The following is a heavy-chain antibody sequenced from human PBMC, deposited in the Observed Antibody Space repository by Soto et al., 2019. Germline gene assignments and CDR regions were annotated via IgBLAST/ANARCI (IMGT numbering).Heavy chain of an antibody. CDR2: IIPIFGTA. J-gene: IGHJ5*02. CDR1: GGTFSSYA. CDR3: AREQGAAHQSGATVRGRNWFDP. Sequence: QVKLVQSGAEVKKPGSSVKVSCKASGGTFSSYAISWVRQAPGQGLEWMGGIIPIFGTANYAQKFQGRVTITADESTSTAFMELSSLRSEDTAVYYCAREQGAAHQSGATVRGRNWFDPWGQGTLVTVSS. D-gene: IGHD6-6*01. V-gene: IGHV1-69*01.